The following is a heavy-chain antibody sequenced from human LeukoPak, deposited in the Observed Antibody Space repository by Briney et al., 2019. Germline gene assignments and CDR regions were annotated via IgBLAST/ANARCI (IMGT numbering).Heavy chain of an antibody. CDR1: GGSISSSSYY. V-gene: IGHV3-11*04. CDR3: ARDSGYGGTSFDY. J-gene: IGHJ4*02. D-gene: IGHD4-23*01. Sequence: LSLTCTVSGGSISSSSYYWGWIRQPPGKGLEWVSYISSSGSTIYYADSVKGRFTISRDNAKNSLYLQMNSLRAEDTAVYYCARDSGYGGTSFDYWGQGTLVTVSS. CDR2: ISSSGSTI.